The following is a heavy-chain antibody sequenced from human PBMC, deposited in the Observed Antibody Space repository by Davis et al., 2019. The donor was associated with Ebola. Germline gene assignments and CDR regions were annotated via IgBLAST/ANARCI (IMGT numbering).Heavy chain of an antibody. V-gene: IGHV1-18*01. Sequence: SVKVSCKASGYTFATYGISWVRQVPGQGLEWMGWISTYNGITNYAEKFQGRVTMTTETSTSTVYMEMRSLTSGDTAAYYCARKGIDFYYDNSGYYREGWFDAWGQGTLVTVSS. D-gene: IGHD3-22*01. CDR2: ISTYNGIT. CDR1: GYTFATYG. CDR3: ARKGIDFYYDNSGYYREGWFDA. J-gene: IGHJ5*02.